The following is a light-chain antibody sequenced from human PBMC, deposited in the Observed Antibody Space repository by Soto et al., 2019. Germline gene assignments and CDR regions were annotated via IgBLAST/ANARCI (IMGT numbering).Light chain of an antibody. CDR2: DVS. CDR3: YSYTSSSTYV. CDR1: SSDVGGYNY. Sequence: QSALTQPASVSGSPGQSITISCTGTSSDVGGYNYVSWYQQHPAKAPKLMIYDVSNRPSGVSDRFSGSKSGNTASLTISGLRAEDEADYYCYSYTSSSTYVFGTGTKLTVL. V-gene: IGLV2-14*01. J-gene: IGLJ1*01.